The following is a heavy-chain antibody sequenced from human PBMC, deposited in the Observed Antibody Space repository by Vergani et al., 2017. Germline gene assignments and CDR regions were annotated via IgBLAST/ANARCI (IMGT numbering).Heavy chain of an antibody. CDR1: GGSVSSGSYY. CDR2: IYYSGST. J-gene: IGHJ6*03. CDR3: ARDRAMGGYYYDSSGNYYMDV. D-gene: IGHD3-22*01. Sequence: QVQLQESGPGLVKPSETLSLTCTVSGGSVSSGSYYWSWIRQPAGKGLEWIGYIYYSGSTNYNSSLRSRVTISVDTSKNQFSLKLSSVTAADTAVYYWARDRAMGGYYYDSSGNYYMDVWGKGTTVTVSS. V-gene: IGHV4-61*10.